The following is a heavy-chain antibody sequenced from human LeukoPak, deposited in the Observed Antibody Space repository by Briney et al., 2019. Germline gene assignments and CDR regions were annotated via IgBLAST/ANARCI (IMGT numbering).Heavy chain of an antibody. V-gene: IGHV4-39*01. CDR1: GGSISSSSYY. CDR2: IYYSGST. D-gene: IGHD3-3*01. J-gene: IGHJ6*02. CDR3: ARLTDFWSGYPPLDV. Sequence: SETLSLTCPVSGGSISSSSYYWGWIRQPPGKGLEWIGSIYYSGSTYYNPSLKSRVTISVDTSKNQFSLKLSSVTAADTAVYYCARLTDFWSGYPPLDVWGQGTTVTVSS.